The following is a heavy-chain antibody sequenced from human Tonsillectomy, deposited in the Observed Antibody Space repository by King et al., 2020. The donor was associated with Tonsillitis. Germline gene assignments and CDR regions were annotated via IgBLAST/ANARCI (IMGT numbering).Heavy chain of an antibody. CDR1: GFSLSTSGVG. D-gene: IGHD1-1*01. CDR2: MYWNDDK. Sequence: TLKESGPTLVKPTQTLTLTCTFSGFSLSTSGVGVGWIRQPPGKALEWVALMYWNDDKRYSPSLRSRLTFTKDTSKNQVVLTMTNMDPVDTGTYYWAFIDSTMTPGYFDYWGQGAPVTVSS. V-gene: IGHV2-5*04. CDR3: AFIDSTMTPGYFDY. J-gene: IGHJ4*03.